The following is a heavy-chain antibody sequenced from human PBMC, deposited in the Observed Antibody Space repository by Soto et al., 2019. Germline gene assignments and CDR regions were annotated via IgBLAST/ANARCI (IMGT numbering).Heavy chain of an antibody. J-gene: IGHJ6*02. CDR3: AKDSNHPIWFGETETRHYGMDV. V-gene: IGHV3-30*18. Sequence: GGSLRLSCAASGFTFSSYGMHWVRQAPGKGLEWVAVISYDGSNKYYADSVKGRFTISRDNSKNTLYLQMNSLRAEDTAVYYCAKDSNHPIWFGETETRHYGMDVWGQGTTVTVSS. CDR2: ISYDGSNK. D-gene: IGHD3-10*01. CDR1: GFTFSSYG.